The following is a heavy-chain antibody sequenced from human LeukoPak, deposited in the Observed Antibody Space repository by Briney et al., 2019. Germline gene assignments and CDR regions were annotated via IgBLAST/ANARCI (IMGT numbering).Heavy chain of an antibody. V-gene: IGHV4-34*01. D-gene: IGHD4-23*01. CDR3: GRGGRWYVVLWYFDL. Sequence: SETLSLTCAVYGGSFSGYYWSWIRQPPGKGLEWIGEINHSGSTNYNPSLKSRVTISVDTSKNQFSLKLSSVTAADTAVYYCGRGGRWYVVLWYFDLWGRGTLVTVSS. CDR2: INHSGST. CDR1: GGSFSGYY. J-gene: IGHJ2*01.